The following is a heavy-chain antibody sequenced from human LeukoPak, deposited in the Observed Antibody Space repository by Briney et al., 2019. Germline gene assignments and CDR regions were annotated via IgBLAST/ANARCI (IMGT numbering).Heavy chain of an antibody. J-gene: IGHJ4*02. V-gene: IGHV3-23*01. CDR1: GFTFSSYG. CDR2: ISASGGHT. CDR3: AKDLNWGGDF. Sequence: GGSLRLSCAASGFTFSSYGMHWVRQAPEKGLEWVSTISASGGHTYYADSVKGRFTISRDNSKNTLYLQMNSLRAEDTAVYYCAKDLNWGGDFWGQGTLVTVSS. D-gene: IGHD7-27*01.